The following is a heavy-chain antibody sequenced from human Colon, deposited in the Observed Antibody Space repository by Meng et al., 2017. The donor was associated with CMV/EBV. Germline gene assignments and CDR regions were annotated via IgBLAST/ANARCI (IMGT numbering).Heavy chain of an antibody. CDR1: GFTFDDYA. J-gene: IGHJ5*02. D-gene: IGHD3-16*01. CDR3: ARGGLGNP. V-gene: IGHV3-9*01. Sequence: GGSLRLSCAASGFTFDDYAMHWVRQAPGKGLEWVSSITWNSGRTGYVDSVKGRFTISRDNANNSLNLQMNSLRAEDTAVYYCARGGLGNPWGQGTLVTVSS. CDR2: ITWNSGRT.